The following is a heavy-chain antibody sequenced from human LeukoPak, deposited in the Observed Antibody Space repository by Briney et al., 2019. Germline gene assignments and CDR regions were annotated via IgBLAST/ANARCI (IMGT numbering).Heavy chain of an antibody. D-gene: IGHD4-17*01. CDR3: ARGSDYGENNWFDP. V-gene: IGHV4-34*01. CDR2: INHSGST. Sequence: SETLSLTCAVYGGSFSGYYWSWIRQPPGKGLEWIGEINHSGSTNYNPSLKSRVTISVDTSKNQFSLKLSSVTAADTAVYYCARGSDYGENNWFDPWGQGTLVTVSS. CDR1: GGSFSGYY. J-gene: IGHJ5*02.